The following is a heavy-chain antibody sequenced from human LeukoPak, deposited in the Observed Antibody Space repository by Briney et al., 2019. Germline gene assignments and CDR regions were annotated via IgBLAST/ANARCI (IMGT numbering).Heavy chain of an antibody. V-gene: IGHV5-51*01. CDR3: AREFDCSSTSCSAFDD. CDR1: GYSFTSYW. D-gene: IGHD2-2*01. CDR2: IYPGDSDT. J-gene: IGHJ4*02. Sequence: GESLKISCKGSGYSFTSYWIGWVRQMPGKGLEWMGIIYPGDSDTRYSPSFQGQVTISADKSISTAYLQWSSLKASDTAMYYCAREFDCSSTSCSAFDDWGQGTLVTVSS.